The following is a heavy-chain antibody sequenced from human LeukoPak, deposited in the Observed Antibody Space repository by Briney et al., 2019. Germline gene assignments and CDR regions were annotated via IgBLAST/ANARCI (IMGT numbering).Heavy chain of an antibody. J-gene: IGHJ5*02. Sequence: ASVKVSCKASGYTFTSYDINWVRQATGQGLEWMGWMNPNSGNTGYAQKFQGRVTITRNTSISTAYMELSSLRSEDTAVYYCAGGWSDSYYDSSGYYNPWGQGTLVTVSS. CDR3: AGGWSDSYYDSSGYYNP. V-gene: IGHV1-8*03. CDR1: GYTFTSYD. CDR2: MNPNSGNT. D-gene: IGHD3-22*01.